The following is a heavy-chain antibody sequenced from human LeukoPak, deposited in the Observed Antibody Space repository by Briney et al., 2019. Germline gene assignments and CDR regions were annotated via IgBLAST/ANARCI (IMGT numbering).Heavy chain of an antibody. V-gene: IGHV3-23*01. CDR1: GFPFSHYA. CDR2: IRGSGVGT. CDR3: GRDPNGDYVGAFEF. J-gene: IGHJ3*01. Sequence: GGSLRLSCEASGFPFSHYAMTWVRQAPGKGLEWVSSIRGSGVGTSYADSVKGRFTTTRDNSKSTLYLQMNSLRAGDTAVYYCGRDPNGDYVGAFEFWGQGTLVTVSS. D-gene: IGHD4-17*01.